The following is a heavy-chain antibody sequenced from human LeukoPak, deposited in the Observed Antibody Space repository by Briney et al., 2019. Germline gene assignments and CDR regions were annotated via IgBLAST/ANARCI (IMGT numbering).Heavy chain of an antibody. CDR1: GFTFSSYW. J-gene: IGHJ5*01. Sequence: PGGSLRLSCAASGFTFSSYWMHWVRQAPGKGLVWGSRINSDGSGTIYADSVRGRFTIARDNAKNTLYLQVNSLRAEDTAVYYCARTEGTVAYDSWGQGTLVTVSS. CDR2: INSDGSGT. V-gene: IGHV3-74*01. CDR3: ARTEGTVAYDS. D-gene: IGHD4-23*01.